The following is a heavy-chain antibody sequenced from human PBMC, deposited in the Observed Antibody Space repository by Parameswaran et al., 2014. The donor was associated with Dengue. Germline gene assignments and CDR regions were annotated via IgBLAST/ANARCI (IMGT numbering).Heavy chain of an antibody. J-gene: IGHJ4*02. CDR1: GFTFSDYY. CDR2: ISSSSSYT. D-gene: IGHD1-26*01. Sequence: GSLRLSCAASGFTFSDYYMSWIRQAPGKGLEWVSYISSSSSYTNYADSVKGRFTISRDNAKNSLYLQMNSLRAEDTAVYYCARDEMVGAPVPHFDYWGQGTLVTVSS. V-gene: IGHV3-11*05. CDR3: ARDEMVGAPVPHFDY.